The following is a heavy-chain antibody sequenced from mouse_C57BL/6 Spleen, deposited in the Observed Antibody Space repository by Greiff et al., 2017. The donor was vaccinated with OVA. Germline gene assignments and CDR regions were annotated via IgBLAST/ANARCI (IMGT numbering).Heavy chain of an antibody. Sequence: VQLQQSGPELVKPGASVKIPCKASGYTFTDYNMDWVKQSHGKSLEWIGDINPNNGGTIYNQKFKGKATLTVDKSSSTAYMELRSLTSEDTAVYYCARHYGSRYFDVWGTGTTVTVSS. V-gene: IGHV1-18*01. CDR3: ARHYGSRYFDV. CDR2: INPNNGGT. J-gene: IGHJ1*03. CDR1: GYTFTDYN. D-gene: IGHD1-1*01.